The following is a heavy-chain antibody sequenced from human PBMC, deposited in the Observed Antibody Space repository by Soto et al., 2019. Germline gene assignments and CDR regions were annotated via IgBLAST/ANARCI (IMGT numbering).Heavy chain of an antibody. V-gene: IGHV1-2*02. CDR2: INHNSGDT. J-gene: IGHJ3*02. CDR3: ARGFYYDSGYWAAFDI. Sequence: DSVKVSCKASGYTFTGYYMHWLRQSPGQGLEWMGWINHNSGDTNYAQKFQGRVIMTRDTSISTAYMELSGLRSDDTAVYYCARGFYYDSGYWAAFDIWGQGTMVTVSS. CDR1: GYTFTGYY. D-gene: IGHD3-22*01.